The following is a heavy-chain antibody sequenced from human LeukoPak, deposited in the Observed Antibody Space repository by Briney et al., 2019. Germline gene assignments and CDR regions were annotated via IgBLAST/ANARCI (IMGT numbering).Heavy chain of an antibody. CDR2: ISGSGGST. D-gene: IGHD3-9*01. Sequence: GGSLRLSCAASGFTFSSYWMHWVRQAPGKGLEWVSAISGSGGSTYYADSVKGRFTISRDNSKNTLYLQMNSLRAEDTAVYYCAKDLGSHYDILTGPDYWGQGTLVTVSS. J-gene: IGHJ4*02. CDR3: AKDLGSHYDILTGPDY. CDR1: GFTFSSYW. V-gene: IGHV3-23*01.